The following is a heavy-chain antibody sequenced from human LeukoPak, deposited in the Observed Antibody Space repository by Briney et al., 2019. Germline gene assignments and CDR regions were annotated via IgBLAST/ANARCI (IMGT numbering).Heavy chain of an antibody. Sequence: SGPTLVKPTQTLTLTCTSSGFSLSRNTVGVGWIRQPPGRALEWLASIYWNDNKRYRPSLRDRVTITKDTSKNQVVLTMTNMDPVDTATYYCAHRGVVREKYFLHWGQGTLVTVS. J-gene: IGHJ1*01. CDR2: IYWNDNK. D-gene: IGHD3-10*01. CDR3: AHRGVVREKYFLH. CDR1: GFSLSRNTVG. V-gene: IGHV2-5*01.